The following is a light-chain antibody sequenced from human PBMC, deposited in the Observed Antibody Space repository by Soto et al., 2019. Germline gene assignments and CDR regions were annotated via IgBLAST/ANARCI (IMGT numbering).Light chain of an antibody. CDR1: SSDVGGYSY. CDR3: ASYTNSSSYV. Sequence: QSVLTQPASVSGSPGQSIAISCTGTSSDVGGYSYVSWYQQQPGKAPKLVISDVSNRPSGVSDRFSGSKSGNTASLTISGLKTEDEADYYCASYTNSSSYVFGIGTKVPVL. V-gene: IGLV2-14*01. J-gene: IGLJ1*01. CDR2: DVS.